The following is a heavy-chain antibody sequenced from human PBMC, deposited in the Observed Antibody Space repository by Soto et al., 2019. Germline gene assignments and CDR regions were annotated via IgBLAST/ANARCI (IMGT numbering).Heavy chain of an antibody. CDR2: IRSQAYGGTT. J-gene: IGHJ4*02. Sequence: EVQLVESGGGLVQPGRSLRLSCTASGFTFGDYAMSWVRQAPGKGLEWVGFIRSQAYGGTTEYAASVKGRFTISRDDSESIAYLQMNSLKTEDTAVYYCTAGKLYPSLDFDYWGQGTLVTVSS. CDR3: TAGKLYPSLDFDY. CDR1: GFTFGDYA. D-gene: IGHD2-8*01. V-gene: IGHV3-49*04.